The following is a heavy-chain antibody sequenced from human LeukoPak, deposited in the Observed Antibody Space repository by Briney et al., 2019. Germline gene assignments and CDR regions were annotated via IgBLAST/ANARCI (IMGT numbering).Heavy chain of an antibody. Sequence: GGSLRLSCAASGFTVSSNYMSWVRQAPGKGLEWVSVIYSGGKTFYADSVKGRFTISRDNSKNTLYLQMNGLRAEDTAVYYCARGDPGAYWGQGTLVTVSS. V-gene: IGHV3-53*01. D-gene: IGHD2-21*02. J-gene: IGHJ4*02. CDR3: ARGDPGAY. CDR1: GFTVSSNY. CDR2: IYSGGKT.